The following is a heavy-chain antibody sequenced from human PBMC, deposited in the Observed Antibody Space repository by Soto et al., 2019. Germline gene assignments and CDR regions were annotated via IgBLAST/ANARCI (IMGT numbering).Heavy chain of an antibody. D-gene: IGHD2-2*01. Sequence: PGGSLRLSCAASGFTFSSYGMHWVRQAPGKGLEWVAVISYDGSNKYYADSVKGRFTISRDSSKNTLYLQMNSLRAEDTAVYYCAKGSVVPAAIYYYYYMDVWGKGTTVTVSS. V-gene: IGHV3-30*18. J-gene: IGHJ6*03. CDR3: AKGSVVPAAIYYYYYMDV. CDR2: ISYDGSNK. CDR1: GFTFSSYG.